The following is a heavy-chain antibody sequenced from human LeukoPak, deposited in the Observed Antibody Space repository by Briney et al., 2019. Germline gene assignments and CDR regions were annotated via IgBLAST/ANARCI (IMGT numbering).Heavy chain of an antibody. CDR3: ARESRGGGVTTPSFDY. Sequence: SETLSLTCAVYGGSFSGYYWSWIRQPPGKGLEWIGEINHSGSTNYNPSLKSRVTISVDTSKNQFSLKLSSVTAADTAVYYCARESRGGGVTTPSFDYWGQGTLVTVSS. J-gene: IGHJ4*02. D-gene: IGHD4-17*01. CDR2: INHSGST. V-gene: IGHV4-34*01. CDR1: GGSFSGYY.